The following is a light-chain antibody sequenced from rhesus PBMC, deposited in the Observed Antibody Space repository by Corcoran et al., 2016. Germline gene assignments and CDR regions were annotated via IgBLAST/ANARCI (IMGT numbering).Light chain of an antibody. V-gene: IGKV1-28*03. Sequence: DIQLTQSPSSLSASVGDTVTITCRASQGISSYLNWFQQKPGKAPKLLIYDASSVESGVPSRFSGSGSGTDVTLTISSLQPEDFAAYYCLQHNRYPYSFGQGTKVEIK. J-gene: IGKJ2*01. CDR3: LQHNRYPYS. CDR2: DAS. CDR1: QGISSY.